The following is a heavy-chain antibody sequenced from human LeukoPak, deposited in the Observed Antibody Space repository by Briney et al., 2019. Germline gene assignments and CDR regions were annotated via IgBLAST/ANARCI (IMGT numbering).Heavy chain of an antibody. CDR1: GYSISSGNY. J-gene: IGHJ4*02. D-gene: IGHD2/OR15-2a*01. CDR3: ARQPSLLYSHTNYFEY. Sequence: PSETLSLTWTVSGYSISSGNYWGWIRQPPGKGLECIGEINHSGSTNYNPSLESRVTISVDTSKNQFSLKLTSVTAADTAVYYCARQPSLLYSHTNYFEYWGQGTLVTVSS. CDR2: INHSGST. V-gene: IGHV4-38-2*02.